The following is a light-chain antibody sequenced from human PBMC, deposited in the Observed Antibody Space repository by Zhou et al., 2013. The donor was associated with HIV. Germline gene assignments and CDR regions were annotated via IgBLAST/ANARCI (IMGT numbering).Light chain of an antibody. V-gene: IGLV3-1*01. CDR2: QDT. Sequence: SYELTQPPSVSVSPGQTASITCSGDNLGDKYACWYQQKPGQSPVLVIYQDTKRPSGVSDRFSGSKSGTSASLAISDLQSEDEAVYYCAAWDDSLNGRVVFGGGTKVTVL. CDR1: NLGDKY. J-gene: IGLJ2*01. CDR3: AAWDDSLNGRVV.